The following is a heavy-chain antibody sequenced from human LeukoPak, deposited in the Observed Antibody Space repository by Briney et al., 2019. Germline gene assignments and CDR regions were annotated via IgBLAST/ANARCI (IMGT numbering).Heavy chain of an antibody. Sequence: GGSLRLSCAASGFTFSSYGMHWVRQAPGKGLEWVAFIRYDGSNKYYADSVKGRFTISRDNSKNTLYLQMNSLRAEDTAVYYCAKDAKPRFLPQNWFDPWGQGTLVTVSP. CDR2: IRYDGSNK. CDR3: AKDAKPRFLPQNWFDP. J-gene: IGHJ5*02. CDR1: GFTFSSYG. D-gene: IGHD3-3*01. V-gene: IGHV3-30*02.